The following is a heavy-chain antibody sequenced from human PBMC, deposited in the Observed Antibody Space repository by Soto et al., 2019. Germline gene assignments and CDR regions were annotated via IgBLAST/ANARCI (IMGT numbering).Heavy chain of an antibody. V-gene: IGHV3-48*01. J-gene: IGHJ5*02. Sequence: EVQLVESGGGLVQPGGSLSLSCAASGFTSSSYSMNWVRQAPGTGLEWVSYISSSSSTIYYADSVKGRFTISRDNAKNSLYLQMNSLRAEDTAVYYCARAYYYDSSGYLNWFDPWGQGTLVTVSS. CDR1: GFTSSSYS. D-gene: IGHD3-22*01. CDR3: ARAYYYDSSGYLNWFDP. CDR2: ISSSSSTI.